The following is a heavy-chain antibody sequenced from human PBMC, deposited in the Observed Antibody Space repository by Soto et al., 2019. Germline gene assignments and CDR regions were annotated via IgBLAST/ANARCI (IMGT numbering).Heavy chain of an antibody. D-gene: IGHD2-2*01. CDR1: GYSFTSYW. Sequence: PGEALKISWKGSGYSFTSYWIGWVRQMPGKGLESIGITYPGASDTRSSPSFQGQVTISADKSISTAYLQWSSLKASDTAMYYCARRLLVPAAMFDYWGQGTLVTVSS. CDR2: TYPGASDT. V-gene: IGHV5-51*01. CDR3: ARRLLVPAAMFDY. J-gene: IGHJ4*02.